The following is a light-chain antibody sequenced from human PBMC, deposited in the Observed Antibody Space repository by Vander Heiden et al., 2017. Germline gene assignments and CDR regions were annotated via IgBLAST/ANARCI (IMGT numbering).Light chain of an antibody. CDR3: MQALQTPRT. V-gene: IGKV2-28*01. CDR1: QSLLHSNGYNY. CDR2: LGS. Sequence: DIVMTQSPLSLPVTPGEPASISCRYSQSLLHSNGYNYLDWYLQKPGQSPQLLIYLGSNRASGVPDRFSGSGSGTDFTLKISRVEAEDVGVYYCMQALQTPRTFGPGTKVDIK. J-gene: IGKJ3*01.